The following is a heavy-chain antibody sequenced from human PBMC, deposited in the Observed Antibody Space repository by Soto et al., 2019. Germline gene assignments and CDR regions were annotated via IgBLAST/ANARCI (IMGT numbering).Heavy chain of an antibody. D-gene: IGHD2-2*01. CDR1: GGSFRDYY. V-gene: IGHV4-34*02. Sequence: QVYLQQWGAGLLKPSETLSLTCDVYGGSFRDYYWNWVRQTPGKGLEWIGEIDHSGSTNYNPSLKSRVTISLHTSKNQSSLNLTSVTAADTAVYYCARLPGECTTATCYAFRRGDYWGQGTLVTVSS. CDR2: IDHSGST. J-gene: IGHJ4*02. CDR3: ARLPGECTTATCYAFRRGDY.